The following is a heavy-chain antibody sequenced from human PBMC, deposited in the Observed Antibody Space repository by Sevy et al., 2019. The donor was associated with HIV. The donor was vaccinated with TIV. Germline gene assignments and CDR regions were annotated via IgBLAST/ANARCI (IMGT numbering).Heavy chain of an antibody. CDR1: GFTFSTYS. D-gene: IGHD3-10*02. CDR3: VREAANVRYFDS. Sequence: GGSLRLSCGVSGFTFSTYSMNWVRQAPGKGLEWVSSISGSGSYIYYADSVQDRFTISRDNVKNSLYLQMNSLRAEDTAVYYCVREAANVRYFDSWGQGILVTVSS. V-gene: IGHV3-21*01. J-gene: IGHJ4*02. CDR2: ISGSGSYI.